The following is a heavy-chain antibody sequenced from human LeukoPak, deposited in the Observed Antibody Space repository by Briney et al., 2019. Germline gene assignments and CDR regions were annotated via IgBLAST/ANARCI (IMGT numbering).Heavy chain of an antibody. J-gene: IGHJ4*02. CDR3: ARASYDILTGPFDY. V-gene: IGHV4-39*07. D-gene: IGHD3-9*01. Sequence: PSETLSLTCTVSGGSISSSSYYWGWIRQPPGKGLEWIGYIYHSGSTYYNPSLKSRVTISVDRSKNQFSLKLSSVTAADTAVYYCARASYDILTGPFDYWGQGTLVTVSS. CDR2: IYHSGST. CDR1: GGSISSSSYY.